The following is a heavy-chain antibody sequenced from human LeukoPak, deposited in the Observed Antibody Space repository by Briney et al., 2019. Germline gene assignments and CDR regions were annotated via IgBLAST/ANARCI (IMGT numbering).Heavy chain of an antibody. V-gene: IGHV4-59*12. CDR2: IYYSGST. CDR3: STTTSGYLPRFDP. Sequence: SETLSLTCTVSGGSISSYYWSWIRQPPGKGLEWIGYIYYSGSTNYNPSLKSRVTISVDTSKNQFSLKLSSVTAADTAVYYCSTTTSGYLPRFDPWGQGTLVTVSS. CDR1: GGSISSYY. J-gene: IGHJ5*02. D-gene: IGHD3-22*01.